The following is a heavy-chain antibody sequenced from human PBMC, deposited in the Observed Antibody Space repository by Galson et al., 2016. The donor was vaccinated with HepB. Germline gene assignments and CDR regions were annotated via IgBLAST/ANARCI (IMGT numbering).Heavy chain of an antibody. CDR3: ARGVGGSGMDV. CDR2: ISSSGSIV. Sequence: SLRLSCAASGFIFSSYIMNWVRQSPGKGLEWVSYISSSGSIVYYADSVKGRFTMYRDDARNSLYLQMSSLRVEDTSLYQCARGVGGSGMDVWGQGTTVTVPS. J-gene: IGHJ6*02. V-gene: IGHV3-48*04. CDR1: GFIFSSYI. D-gene: IGHD3-10*01.